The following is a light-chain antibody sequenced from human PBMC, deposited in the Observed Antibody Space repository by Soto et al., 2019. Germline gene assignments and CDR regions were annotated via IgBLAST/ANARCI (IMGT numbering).Light chain of an antibody. J-gene: IGKJ5*01. Sequence: EVVLTQSPATLSLSPGDRATLSCRASQSVSHALAWYQQKPGQAPRLLIHDASSRATGIPARFSGSGSETAFTLTISGLEPEDFAVYYCQQLGSWPPSITFCQGTRLEIK. CDR2: DAS. CDR3: QQLGSWPPSIT. V-gene: IGKV3-11*01. CDR1: QSVSHA.